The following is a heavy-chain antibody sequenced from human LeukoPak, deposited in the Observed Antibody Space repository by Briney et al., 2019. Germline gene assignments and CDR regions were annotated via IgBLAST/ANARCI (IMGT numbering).Heavy chain of an antibody. J-gene: IGHJ4*02. CDR2: ISSSGSTI. CDR3: ARISREEVGATPGYFDY. CDR1: GFTFSDYY. Sequence: GSLRLSCAASGFTFSDYYMSWIRQAPGKGLEWVSYISSSGSTIYYADSVKGRFTISRDNAKNSLYLQMNSLRAEDTAVYYCARISREEVGATPGYFDYWGQGTLVTVSS. V-gene: IGHV3-11*01. D-gene: IGHD1-26*01.